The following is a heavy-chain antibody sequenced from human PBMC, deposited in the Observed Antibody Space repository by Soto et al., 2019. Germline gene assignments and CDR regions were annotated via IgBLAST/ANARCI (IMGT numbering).Heavy chain of an antibody. V-gene: IGHV1-18*04. CDR1: GYTFTSYG. D-gene: IGHD5-12*01. CDR2: ISAYNGNT. Sequence: SVKVSCKASGYTFTSYGISWVRQAPVQGLEWMGWISAYNGNTNYAQKLQGRVTMTTDTSTSTAYMELRSLRSDDTAVYYCARDTPPTISFYYYGMDVWGQGTTVTVSS. J-gene: IGHJ6*02. CDR3: ARDTPPTISFYYYGMDV.